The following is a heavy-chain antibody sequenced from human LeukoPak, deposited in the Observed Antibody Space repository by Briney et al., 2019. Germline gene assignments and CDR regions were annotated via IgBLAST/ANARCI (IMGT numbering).Heavy chain of an antibody. CDR2: IYYSGST. Sequence: SETLSLTCTVSGGSISSYYWSWIRQPPGKGLEWIGYIYYSGSTNYNPSLKSRVTISVDTSKNQFSLKLSSVTAADTAVYYCATGYDFMSGNPEPYYYYYMDVCGKGTTVTVSS. J-gene: IGHJ6*03. V-gene: IGHV4-59*01. CDR1: GGSISSYY. CDR3: ATGYDFMSGNPEPYYYYYMDV. D-gene: IGHD3-3*01.